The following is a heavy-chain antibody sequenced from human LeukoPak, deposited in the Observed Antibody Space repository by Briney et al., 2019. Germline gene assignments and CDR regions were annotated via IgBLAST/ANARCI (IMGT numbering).Heavy chain of an antibody. CDR1: GGSISSGGYY. J-gene: IGHJ5*02. V-gene: IGHV4-31*03. CDR2: IYYSGST. CDR3: AREVWSGSHSWFDP. D-gene: IGHD3-3*01. Sequence: SETLSLTCTVSGGSISSGGYYWSWIRQHPGKGLEWIGYIYYSGSTYYNPSLKSRVTISVDTSKNQFSLKLSSVTAADTAVYYCAREVWSGSHSWFDPWGQGTLVTVSS.